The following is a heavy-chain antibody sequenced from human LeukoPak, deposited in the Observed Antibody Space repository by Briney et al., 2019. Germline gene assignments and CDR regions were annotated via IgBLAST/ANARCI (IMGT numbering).Heavy chain of an antibody. CDR1: GATITTSTYY. CDR2: IYYSGTT. Sequence: SETLSLTCTVSGATITTSTYYWGWIRQPPGKGLEWIGNIYYSGTTYYNPSLKTPVAISIDTSKKQFSLEVSSVTAADTAVYYCARVDWSVRREVIQFDWIESWGQGTLVIVSS. CDR3: ARVDWSVRREVIQFDWIES. D-gene: IGHD3-10*01. J-gene: IGHJ5*01. V-gene: IGHV4-39*07.